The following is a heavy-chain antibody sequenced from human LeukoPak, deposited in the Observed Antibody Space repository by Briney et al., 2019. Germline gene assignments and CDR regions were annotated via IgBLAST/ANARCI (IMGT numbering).Heavy chain of an antibody. Sequence: PSETLSLTCTVSGGSIRSHCWSWVRQPPGKGLEWIGYIYFSGSTNYNPSLKSRVTISMGTSENQFSLKLSSVTAADTAVYYCARPLAAAGSKGYYYYGMDVWGQGTTVTVSS. CDR2: IYFSGST. CDR1: GGSIRSHC. D-gene: IGHD6-13*01. V-gene: IGHV4-59*11. CDR3: ARPLAAAGSKGYYYYGMDV. J-gene: IGHJ6*02.